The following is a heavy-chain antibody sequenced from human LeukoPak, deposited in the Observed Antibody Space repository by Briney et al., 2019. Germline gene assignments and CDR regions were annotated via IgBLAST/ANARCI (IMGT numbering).Heavy chain of an antibody. CDR1: GGSISSSRNYS. CDR2: VYYGGNT. Sequence: SETLSLTCTVSGGSISSSRNYSWGWIRQPPGKGLEWIGSVYYGGNTYYNPSLKSRVTISVDTSNNQFSLKLSSVTAADTAVYYCARALPYIAAAGIGWFDPWGQGTLVTVSS. D-gene: IGHD6-13*01. V-gene: IGHV4-39*01. J-gene: IGHJ5*02. CDR3: ARALPYIAAAGIGWFDP.